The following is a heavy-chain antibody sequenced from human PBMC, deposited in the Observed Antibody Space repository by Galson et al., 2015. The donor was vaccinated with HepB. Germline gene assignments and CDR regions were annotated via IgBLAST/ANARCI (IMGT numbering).Heavy chain of an antibody. J-gene: IGHJ3*02. CDR1: GGSISSSSYY. D-gene: IGHD2-2*01. Sequence: ETLSLTCTVSGGSISSSSYYWGWIRQPSGKGLEWIGSIYYSGSTYYNPSLKSRVTISVDTSKNQFSLKLSSVTAADTAVYYCARLDWGFVRGYCSSTSCFNDAFDIWGQGTMVTVSS. CDR3: ARLDWGFVRGYCSSTSCFNDAFDI. CDR2: IYYSGST. V-gene: IGHV4-39*01.